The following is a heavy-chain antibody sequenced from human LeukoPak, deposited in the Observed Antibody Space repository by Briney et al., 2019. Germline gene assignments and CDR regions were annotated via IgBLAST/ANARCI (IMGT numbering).Heavy chain of an antibody. Sequence: PGGSLRLSCAASGFTFSSYSMNWVRQAPGKGLEWVSYISSSSSTIYYADSVKGRFTISIDNAKNSLYLQMNSLRAEDTAVYYCARDQDSYYFDYWGQGTLVTVSS. CDR1: GFTFSSYS. CDR2: ISSSSSTI. V-gene: IGHV3-48*01. J-gene: IGHJ4*02. CDR3: ARDQDSYYFDY. D-gene: IGHD2-15*01.